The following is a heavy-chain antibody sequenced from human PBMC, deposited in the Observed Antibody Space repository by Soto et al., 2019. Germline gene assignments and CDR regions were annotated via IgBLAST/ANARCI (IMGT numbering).Heavy chain of an antibody. D-gene: IGHD6-19*01. CDR2: ISWDGGST. Sequence: GGSLRLSCAASGFTFDDYTMHWVRQAPGKGLEWVSLISWDGGSTYYADSVKGRFTISRDNSKNSLYLQMNSLRTEDTALYYCAKAQSIAVAGAGSYFDYWGQGTLVTVSS. J-gene: IGHJ4*02. CDR3: AKAQSIAVAGAGSYFDY. CDR1: GFTFDDYT. V-gene: IGHV3-43*01.